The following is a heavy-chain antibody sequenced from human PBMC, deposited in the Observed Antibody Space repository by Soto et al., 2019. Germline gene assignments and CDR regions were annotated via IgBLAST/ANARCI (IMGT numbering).Heavy chain of an antibody. CDR2: ISNDGDR. V-gene: IGHV3-23*01. J-gene: IGHJ6*02. CDR3: AKPKYRGVVLNV. D-gene: IGHD3-10*01. Sequence: VQLLESGGPLVQPGGSLRLSCAASGFTFSSYAIYWVRQAPGKGLEWVSTISNDGDRYYADSVEGRFTISRDNSKDTLYLQMNSLRAEDTAVYYCAKPKYRGVVLNVWGQGTTVTVSS. CDR1: GFTFSSYA.